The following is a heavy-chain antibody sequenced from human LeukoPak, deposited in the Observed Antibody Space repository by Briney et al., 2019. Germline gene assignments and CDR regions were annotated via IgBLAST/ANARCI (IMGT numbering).Heavy chain of an antibody. Sequence: PGGSLRLSCAAAGFTFSNYWMNCVRQAPGKGLEWVANIKYDGSEKYYVDSVKGRFTISRDNAKHSLYLQMNSLRAEDTAVYYCARVMTSGYYTFDYWGQGTLVTVSS. D-gene: IGHD3-22*01. CDR3: ARVMTSGYYTFDY. CDR2: IKYDGSEK. J-gene: IGHJ4*02. V-gene: IGHV3-7*01. CDR1: GFTFSNYW.